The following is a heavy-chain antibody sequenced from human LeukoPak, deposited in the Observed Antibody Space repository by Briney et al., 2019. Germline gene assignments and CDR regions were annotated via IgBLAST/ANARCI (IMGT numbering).Heavy chain of an antibody. V-gene: IGHV1-8*01. CDR2: MNPKSGNT. D-gene: IGHD1-26*01. Sequence: GASVKVSCKTSGYTFTNYDINWVRQATGQGLEWMGWMNPKSGNTGSAQRFQGRVTMTRDTSISTAYMELSSLRSEDTAVYYCAREWGAIDYWGQGTLVTVSS. CDR1: GYTFTNYD. CDR3: AREWGAIDY. J-gene: IGHJ4*02.